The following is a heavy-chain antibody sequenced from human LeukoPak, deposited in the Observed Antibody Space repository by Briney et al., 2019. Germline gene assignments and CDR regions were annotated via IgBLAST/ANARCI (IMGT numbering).Heavy chain of an antibody. D-gene: IGHD3-22*01. CDR2: IAYDGSNT. CDR1: GFTYRNYG. CDR3: ARANYYDISGYDY. Sequence: PGGSLRLSCAASGFTYRNYGMHWVRQAPGKGLEWVGIIAYDGSNTYYADSVKGRFTISRDNAKNSLYLQMNSLRAEDTAVYYCARANYYDISGYDYWGQGTLVTVSS. J-gene: IGHJ4*02. V-gene: IGHV3-30*03.